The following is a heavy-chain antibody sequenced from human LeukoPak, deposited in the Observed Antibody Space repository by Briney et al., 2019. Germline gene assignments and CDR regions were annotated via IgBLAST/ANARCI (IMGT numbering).Heavy chain of an antibody. CDR1: GYTFSDYF. CDR2: ISPEGGDT. V-gene: IGHV1-2*02. J-gene: IGHJ6*03. CDR3: ARGNVMGDFDWPSYYYYYMDV. D-gene: IGHD3-9*01. Sequence: ASVKVSCKASGYTFSDYFMHWVRQAPGQGLEWMGWISPEGGDTHYAQRFQGRVTMTRDTSISAAYMELTSLSSDDTAVYYCARGNVMGDFDWPSYYYYYMDVWGRGTTVTVSS.